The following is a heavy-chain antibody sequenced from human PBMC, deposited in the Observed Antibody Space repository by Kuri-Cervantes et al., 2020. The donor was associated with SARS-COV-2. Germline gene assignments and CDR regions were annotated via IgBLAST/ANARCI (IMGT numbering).Heavy chain of an antibody. CDR2: IKQDGSEK. CDR3: ARDMAVHYYFDY. Sequence: GGSLRLSCAVSGDILTDAWMSWVRQAPGKGLEWVANIKQDGSEKYYVDSVKGRFTISRDNAKNSLYLQMNSLRAEDTAVYYCARDMAVHYYFDYWGQGTLVSLL. V-gene: IGHV3-7*01. J-gene: IGHJ4*02. D-gene: IGHD6-19*01. CDR1: GDILTDAW.